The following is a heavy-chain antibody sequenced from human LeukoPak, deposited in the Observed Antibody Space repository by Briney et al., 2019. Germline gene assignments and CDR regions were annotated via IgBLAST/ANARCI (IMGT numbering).Heavy chain of an antibody. J-gene: IGHJ6*02. V-gene: IGHV3-11*01. CDR1: GFTFSDYY. CDR2: ISSSGSTI. Sequence: PGGSLRLSCAASGFTFSDYYMSWIRQAPGKGLEWVSYISSSGSTIYYADSVKGRFTISGDNAKNSLYLQMNSLRAEDTAVYYCARVEHSSSWSLFQKYNSYYYYGMDVWGQGTTVTVSS. CDR3: ARVEHSSSWSLFQKYNSYYYYGMDV. D-gene: IGHD6-13*01.